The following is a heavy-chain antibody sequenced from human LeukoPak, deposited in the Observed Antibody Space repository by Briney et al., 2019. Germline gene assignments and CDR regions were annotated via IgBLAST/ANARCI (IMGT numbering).Heavy chain of an antibody. J-gene: IGHJ4*02. CDR1: GVSISSGGYY. D-gene: IGHD6-6*01. CDR3: AFLPDLSSSDDY. V-gene: IGHV4-31*03. Sequence: PSETLSLTCTVSGVSISSGGYYWSWIRQHPGKGLEWIGYIYYSGSTYYNPSLKSRVTISVDTSKNQFSLKLSSVTAADTAVYYCAFLPDLSSSDDYWGQGTLVTVSS. CDR2: IYYSGST.